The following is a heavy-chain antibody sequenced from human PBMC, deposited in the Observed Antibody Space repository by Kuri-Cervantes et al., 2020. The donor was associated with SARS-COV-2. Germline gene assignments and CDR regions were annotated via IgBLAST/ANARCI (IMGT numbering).Heavy chain of an antibody. Sequence: GGSLRLSCAASGFTVSSYYMSWVRQAPGKGLEWVSVIYSGGSTYYADSVKGRFTISRDNSKNTLYLQMNSLRAEDTAVYYCARRYYYDSGGYYYYGMDVWGQGTTVTVSS. V-gene: IGHV3-53*01. D-gene: IGHD3-22*01. CDR2: IYSGGST. J-gene: IGHJ6*02. CDR1: GFTVSSYY. CDR3: ARRYYYDSGGYYYYGMDV.